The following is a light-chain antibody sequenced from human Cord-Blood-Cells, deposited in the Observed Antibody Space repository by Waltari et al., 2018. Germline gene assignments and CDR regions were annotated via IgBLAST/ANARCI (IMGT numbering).Light chain of an antibody. CDR2: GAS. J-gene: IGKJ4*01. Sequence: ILMTQSPATLSVSPGERATLPSRASQSVSSNLAWYQQKPGQAPRLLIYGASTRATGIPARFSGSGSGTEFTLTISSLQSEDFAVYYCQQYNNWPRLTFGGGTKVEIK. CDR1: QSVSSN. CDR3: QQYNNWPRLT. V-gene: IGKV3-15*01.